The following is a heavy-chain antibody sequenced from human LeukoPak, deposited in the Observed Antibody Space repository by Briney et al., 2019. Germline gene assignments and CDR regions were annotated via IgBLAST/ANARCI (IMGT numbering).Heavy chain of an antibody. V-gene: IGHV3-23*01. J-gene: IGHJ4*02. Sequence: PGGSLRLSCAASGFTFSSYAMSWVRQAPGKGLEWVSAISGSGGSTYYADSVKGRFTVSRDNFKNTVYLQMNSLRAEDTAVYYCAKGFWRYLDYWGQGTLVTVSS. CDR1: GFTFSSYA. CDR2: ISGSGGST. CDR3: AKGFWRYLDY. D-gene: IGHD1-1*01.